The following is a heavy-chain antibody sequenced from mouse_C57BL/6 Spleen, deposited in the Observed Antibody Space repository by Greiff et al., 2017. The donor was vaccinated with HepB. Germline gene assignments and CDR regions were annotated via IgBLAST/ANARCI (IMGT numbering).Heavy chain of an antibody. CDR1: GYTFTSYW. CDR2: IYPGSGST. J-gene: IGHJ1*03. D-gene: IGHD1-1*01. Sequence: QVQLQQPGAELVKPGASVKLSCKASGYTFTSYWITWVKQRPGQGLEWIGDIYPGSGSTNYNEKFKSKATLTVDTSSSTAYMQLSSLTSEDSAVYYCAKSHYYGSRGYFDVWGTGTTVTVSS. CDR3: AKSHYYGSRGYFDV. V-gene: IGHV1-55*01.